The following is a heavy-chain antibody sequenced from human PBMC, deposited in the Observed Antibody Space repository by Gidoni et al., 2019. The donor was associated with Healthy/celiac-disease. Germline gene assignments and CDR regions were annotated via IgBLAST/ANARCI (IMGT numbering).Heavy chain of an antibody. Sequence: QVQLVQSGAEVKQPGSSVKVSCKASGGTFSSYAISWVRQAPGQGLEWMGGIIPIFGTANYAQKFQGRVTITADKSTSTAYMELSSLRSEDTAVYYCARDPFNYYGSGSSLDYWGQGTLVTVSS. CDR2: IIPIFGTA. CDR1: GGTFSSYA. J-gene: IGHJ4*02. CDR3: ARDPFNYYGSGSSLDY. D-gene: IGHD3-10*01. V-gene: IGHV1-69*06.